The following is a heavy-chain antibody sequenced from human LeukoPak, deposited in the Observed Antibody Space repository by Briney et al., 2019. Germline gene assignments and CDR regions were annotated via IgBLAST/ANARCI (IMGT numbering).Heavy chain of an antibody. CDR1: AGTFSCYY. D-gene: IGHD1-26*01. Sequence: PSETVSRTCAVYAGTFSCYYWSWIRQPPGKGLVGIGEINHSGSTNYNPSLKSRVTISVDTSKNQFSLKLSSVTAADTAVYYCAREAIYGGSQNDGIDYWGQGTLVTVT. J-gene: IGHJ4*02. CDR2: INHSGST. CDR3: AREAIYGGSQNDGIDY. V-gene: IGHV4-34*01.